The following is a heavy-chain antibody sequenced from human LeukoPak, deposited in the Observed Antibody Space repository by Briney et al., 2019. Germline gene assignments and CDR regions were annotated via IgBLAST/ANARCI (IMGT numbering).Heavy chain of an antibody. CDR2: MNPNSGNT. J-gene: IGHJ4*02. CDR1: GYTFTSYD. CDR3: ARDPHDGIAAAGTPPDY. V-gene: IGHV1-8*01. D-gene: IGHD6-13*01. Sequence: ASVKVSCKASGYTFTSYDINWVRQATGQGLEWMGWMNPNSGNTGYAQKFQGRVTMTRDTSISTACMELSRLRSDDTAVYYCARDPHDGIAAAGTPPDYWGQGTLVTVSS.